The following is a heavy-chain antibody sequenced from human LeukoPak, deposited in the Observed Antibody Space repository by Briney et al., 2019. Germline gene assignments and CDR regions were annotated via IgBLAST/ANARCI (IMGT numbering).Heavy chain of an antibody. V-gene: IGHV3-30*04. CDR1: GFSFSFHE. Sequence: GGSLRLSCAASGFSFSFHEMHWVRQAPGKGLEWVAVISYDGSNKYYADSVQGRMSISRDNSKDTLHLQMSILRPEDTALYYCASGPYSSSYFASWGQGTMVTVSS. CDR2: ISYDGSNK. D-gene: IGHD6-13*01. CDR3: ASGPYSSSYFAS. J-gene: IGHJ4*02.